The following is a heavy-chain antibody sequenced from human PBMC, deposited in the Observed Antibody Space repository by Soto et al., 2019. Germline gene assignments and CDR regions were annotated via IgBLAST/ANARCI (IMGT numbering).Heavy chain of an antibody. CDR3: VKEMGQAAVGIRYPYGLDV. V-gene: IGHV3-64D*06. Sequence: GGSLRLSCSGSGFTVSSFGMHWVRQAPGKGLEHVSTLSSNGIGTYYADSVKGRFTFSRDTSKNTLYLQMSSLRTEDTAVYYCVKEMGQAAVGIRYPYGLDVWGLGTTVTVSS. CDR1: GFTVSSFG. J-gene: IGHJ6*02. D-gene: IGHD6-13*01. CDR2: LSSNGIGT.